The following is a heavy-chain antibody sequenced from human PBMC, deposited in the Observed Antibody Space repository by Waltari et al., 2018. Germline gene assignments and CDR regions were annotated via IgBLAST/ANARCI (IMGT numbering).Heavy chain of an antibody. CDR1: GGSISSYY. CDR3: ASGYYYDSSGYYLKWAFDI. J-gene: IGHJ3*02. CDR2: IYYSGST. V-gene: IGHV4-59*01. D-gene: IGHD3-22*01. Sequence: QVQLQESGPGLVKPSETLSLTCTVSGGSISSYYWSWIRQPPGKGLEWIGYIYYSGSTNYNPSLKSRVTISVDTSKNQFSLKLSSVTAADTAVYYCASGYYYDSSGYYLKWAFDIWGQGTMVTVSS.